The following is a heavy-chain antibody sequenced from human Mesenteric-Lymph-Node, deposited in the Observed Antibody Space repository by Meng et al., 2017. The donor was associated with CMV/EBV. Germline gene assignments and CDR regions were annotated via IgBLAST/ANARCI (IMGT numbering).Heavy chain of an antibody. Sequence: SETLSLTCTVSGYLINSGYYWGWIRQSPGKGLESLGNIYRSGNTYYNPYLKGRLTMSVDTSKNLFSMRLTSVTAADTAVYYCARASPPSYCRPDWSSLGLGFDSWGQGTLVNVSS. CDR2: IYRSGNT. J-gene: IGHJ4*02. CDR1: GYLINSGYY. D-gene: IGHD2-21*01. V-gene: IGHV4-38-2*02. CDR3: ARASPPSYCRPDWSSLGLGFDS.